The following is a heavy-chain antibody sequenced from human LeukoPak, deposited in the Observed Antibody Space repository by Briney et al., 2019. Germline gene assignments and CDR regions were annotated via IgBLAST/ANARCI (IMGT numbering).Heavy chain of an antibody. CDR2: IYYSGST. J-gene: IGHJ5*02. CDR3: ARDLGGSYRSENWFDP. V-gene: IGHV4-59*12. D-gene: IGHD3-16*02. Sequence: SETLSLTCTVSGGSISSYYWGWIRHPPGKGLEWLGYIYYSGSTNYNPSLKSRVTISVDTSKNQFSLKLSSVTAADTAVYYCARDLGGSYRSENWFDPWGQGTLVTVSS. CDR1: GGSISSYY.